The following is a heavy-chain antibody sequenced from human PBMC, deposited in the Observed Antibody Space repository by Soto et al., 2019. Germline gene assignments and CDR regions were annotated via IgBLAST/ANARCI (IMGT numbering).Heavy chain of an antibody. CDR2: VFRSGST. J-gene: IGHJ4*02. V-gene: IGHV4-30-2*01. Sequence: PSETLSLTCTVSGGSISSGDYSWSWIRQPPGKGLEWIGYVFRSGSTYYSPSLKSRVTISVDGSKNQFSLKLTSVTAADTGLYYCASGSYGAGSDYWGQGTLVTVSS. D-gene: IGHD3-10*01. CDR3: ASGSYGAGSDY. CDR1: GGSISSGDYS.